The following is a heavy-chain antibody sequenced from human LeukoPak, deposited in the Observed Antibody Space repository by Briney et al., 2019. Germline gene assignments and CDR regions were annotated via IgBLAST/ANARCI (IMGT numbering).Heavy chain of an antibody. J-gene: IGHJ4*02. Sequence: SETLSLTCTVSGGSTSRYYWSWIRQPPGKSLEWLRYINQSGSTTYNHSLKSRLNMSVDTPKNQISVDLISLTAADTAVYFCARLPGIVAVWGQGTLVTVSS. CDR1: GGSTSRYY. D-gene: IGHD6-13*01. V-gene: IGHV4-59*08. CDR2: INQSGST. CDR3: ARLPGIVAV.